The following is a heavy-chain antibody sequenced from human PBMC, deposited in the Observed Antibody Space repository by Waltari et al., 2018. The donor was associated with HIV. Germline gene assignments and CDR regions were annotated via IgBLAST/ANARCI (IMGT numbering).Heavy chain of an antibody. CDR1: GFTFSTNY. CDR3: ANSDDYSNYSSGMHA. D-gene: IGHD4-4*01. V-gene: IGHV3-66*01. CDR2: IDSDANT. J-gene: IGHJ6*02. Sequence: EVKLVESGGGLVQPGGSLRLSCAASGFTFSTNYMSWVRQAPGRVRSWFSLIDSDANTRFAYSVRRRLTISRDSSKNMVYLQMKSLEGEGTAVYYCANSDDYSNYSSGMHAWSQGATVTVAS.